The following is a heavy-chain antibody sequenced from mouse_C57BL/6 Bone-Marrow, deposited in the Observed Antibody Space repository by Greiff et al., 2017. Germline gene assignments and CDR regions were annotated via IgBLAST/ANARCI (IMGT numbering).Heavy chain of an antibody. CDR3: ATVYYGYDDY. CDR2: INPSTGGT. D-gene: IGHD2-2*01. V-gene: IGHV1-42*01. CDR1: GYSFTGYY. J-gene: IGHJ2*01. Sequence: VQLQQSGPELVKPGASVKISCKASGYSFTGYYMNWVKQSPEKSLEWIGEINPSTGGTTYNQKFKAKATLTVDKSSSTAYLQLKSLTSEDSAVYYCATVYYGYDDYGGQGTTLTVSS.